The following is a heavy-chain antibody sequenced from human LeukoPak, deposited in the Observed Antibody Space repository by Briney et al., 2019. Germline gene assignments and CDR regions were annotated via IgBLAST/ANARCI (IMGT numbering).Heavy chain of an antibody. CDR2: ISWNSGSI. D-gene: IGHD2-8*01. V-gene: IGHV3-9*03. Sequence: PGGSLRLSCAASGFTFDDYAMHWVRHAPGKGLEWVSGISWNSGSIGYADSVKGRFTISRDNAKNSLYLQMNSLRAEDMALYYCAKVSNGVATGAFDIWGQGTMVTVSS. J-gene: IGHJ3*02. CDR3: AKVSNGVATGAFDI. CDR1: GFTFDDYA.